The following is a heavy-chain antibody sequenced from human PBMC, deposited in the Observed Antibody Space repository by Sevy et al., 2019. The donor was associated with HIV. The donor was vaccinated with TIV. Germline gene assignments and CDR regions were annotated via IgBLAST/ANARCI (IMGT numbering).Heavy chain of an antibody. CDR1: GGSISSYY. J-gene: IGHJ4*02. CDR2: IYYSGST. CDR3: ARDRGYSSSFDY. D-gene: IGHD6-6*01. V-gene: IGHV4-59*01. Sequence: SETLSLTCTVSGGSISSYYWSWIRQPPGKGLEWIGYIYYSGSTNYNPPLKSRLTISVDTSKNQFSLKLSSVTAADTVVYYCARDRGYSSSFDYWGQGTLVTVSS.